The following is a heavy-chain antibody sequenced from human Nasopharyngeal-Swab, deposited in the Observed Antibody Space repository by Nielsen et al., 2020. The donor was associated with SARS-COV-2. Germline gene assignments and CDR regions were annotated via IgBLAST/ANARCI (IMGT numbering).Heavy chain of an antibody. J-gene: IGHJ6*02. CDR3: AILLATIPLDV. D-gene: IGHD5-12*01. CDR1: ACSIRNNDYY. V-gene: IGHV4-39*01. CDR2: IYYSGIT. Sequence: SETLSLTCTISACSIRNNDYYLGWIRQPPGRGLEWIGSIYYSGITYSNPSLKSRVTISEDTSKNQFSLKLSSVTAADMPVYYCAILLATIPLDVWVQGTTVTVSS.